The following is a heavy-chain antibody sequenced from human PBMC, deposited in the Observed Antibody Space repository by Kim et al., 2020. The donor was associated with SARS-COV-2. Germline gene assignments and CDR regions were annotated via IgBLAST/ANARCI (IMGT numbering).Heavy chain of an antibody. J-gene: IGHJ4*02. V-gene: IGHV6-1*01. D-gene: IGHD6-19*01. Sequence: DYAVSVKSRITINPDTSKNQFSLQLNSVTPEDTAVYYCARASMDSSGWYVWGQGTLVTVSS. CDR3: ARASMDSSGWYV.